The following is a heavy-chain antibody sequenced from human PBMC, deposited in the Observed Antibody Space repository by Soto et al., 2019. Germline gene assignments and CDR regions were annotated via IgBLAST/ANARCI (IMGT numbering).Heavy chain of an antibody. Sequence: QVQLVQSGAEVKKPGSSVKVSCKASGGTFSSYTISWVRQAPGQGLEWMGRIIPILGIANYAQKFQGRVTITADKSTSTAYMELISLRSEDTAMYYCARDPSAGDSAGYWGQGTLVTVSS. V-gene: IGHV1-69*08. CDR3: ARDPSAGDSAGY. D-gene: IGHD2-21*01. CDR1: GGTFSSYT. J-gene: IGHJ4*02. CDR2: IIPILGIA.